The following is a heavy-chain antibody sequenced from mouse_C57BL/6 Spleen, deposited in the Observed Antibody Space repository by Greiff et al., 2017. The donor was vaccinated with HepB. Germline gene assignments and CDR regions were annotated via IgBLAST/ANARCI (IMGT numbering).Heavy chain of an antibody. CDR2: IWSGGST. CDR1: GFSLTSYG. Sequence: QVQLKESGPGLVQPSQSLSITCTVSGFSLTSYGVHWVRQSPGKGPEWLGVIWSGGSTDYNAAFISRLSISKDNSKSQVFFKMNSLQADDTAIYYCAPLLYYAMDYWGQRTSVTVSS. V-gene: IGHV2-2*01. J-gene: IGHJ4*01. CDR3: APLLYYAMDY.